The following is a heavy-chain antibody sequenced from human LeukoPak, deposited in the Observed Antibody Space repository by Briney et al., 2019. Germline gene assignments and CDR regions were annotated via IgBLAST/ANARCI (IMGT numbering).Heavy chain of an antibody. J-gene: IGHJ6*03. CDR2: INHSGGT. V-gene: IGHV4-34*01. D-gene: IGHD6-13*01. CDR1: GGSFSGYY. CDR3: ARRYSSSWYGQLYYYYYMDV. Sequence: KPSETLSLTCAVYGGSFSGYYWSWIRQPPGKGLEWIGEINHSGGTNYNPSLKSRVTISVDTSKNQFSLKLSSVTAADTAVYYCARRYSSSWYGQLYYYYYMDVWGKGTTVTISS.